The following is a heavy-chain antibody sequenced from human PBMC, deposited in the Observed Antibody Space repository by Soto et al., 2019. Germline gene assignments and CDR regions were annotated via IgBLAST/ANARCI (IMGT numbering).Heavy chain of an antibody. CDR3: AKDNLWFGELLYYFDY. CDR1: GFTFSSYS. V-gene: IGHV3-23*01. Sequence: GGSLRLSCAASGFTFSSYSMNWVRQAPGKGLEWVSAISGSGGSTYYADSVKGRFTISRDNSKNTLYLQMNSLRAEDTAVYYCAKDNLWFGELLYYFDYWGQGTLVTVSS. J-gene: IGHJ4*02. CDR2: ISGSGGST. D-gene: IGHD3-10*01.